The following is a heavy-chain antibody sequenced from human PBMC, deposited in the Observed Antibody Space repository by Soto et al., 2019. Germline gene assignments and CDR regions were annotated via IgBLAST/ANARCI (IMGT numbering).Heavy chain of an antibody. CDR1: GASISSYF. J-gene: IGHJ4*02. D-gene: IGHD5-18*01. Sequence: PSETLSLTCTVSGASISSYFWSWIRQPPGKGLEWIGYIYYSGSTNYNPSLKSRVTISVDTSKNQFSLKLSSVTAADTAVYYCARSYGYYYFDYWGQGTLVTVSS. CDR2: IYYSGST. V-gene: IGHV4-59*01. CDR3: ARSYGYYYFDY.